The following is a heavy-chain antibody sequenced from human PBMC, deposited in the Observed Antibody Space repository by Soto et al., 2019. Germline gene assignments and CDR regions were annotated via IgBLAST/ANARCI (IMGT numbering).Heavy chain of an antibody. D-gene: IGHD2-8*01. CDR1: GFSFSTYA. Sequence: EVQLLESGGSLVQPGGSLRLSCAASGFSFSTYAMGWVRQAPGKGLEWVSAISGSGSATYYADPVKGRFTISRDNSKDTVYLQMNSLRAGDTAVYYCAKDIKGNGTNVIYDCWGQGSRVTVSS. V-gene: IGHV3-23*01. CDR2: ISGSGSAT. CDR3: AKDIKGNGTNVIYDC. J-gene: IGHJ4*02.